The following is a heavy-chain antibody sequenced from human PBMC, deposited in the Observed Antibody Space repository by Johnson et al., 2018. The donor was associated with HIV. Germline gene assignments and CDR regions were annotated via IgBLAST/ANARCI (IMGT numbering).Heavy chain of an antibody. D-gene: IGHD3-3*01. V-gene: IGHV3-30*02. Sequence: QVQLVESGGGLVQPGGSLRLSCAASEFTFSNYAIHWVRQAPGKGLEWVAFIRYDGSNKYYADSVRGRFTISRDNSEDTLFLEMHSLTAGDTALYYCAQDLWSRGFVGDTESFNVWGQGAMVTVSS. J-gene: IGHJ3*01. CDR2: IRYDGSNK. CDR3: AQDLWSRGFVGDTESFNV. CDR1: EFTFSNYA.